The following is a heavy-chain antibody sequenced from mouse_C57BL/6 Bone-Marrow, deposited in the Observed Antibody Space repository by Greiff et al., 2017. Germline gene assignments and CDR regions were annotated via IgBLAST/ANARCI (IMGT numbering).Heavy chain of an antibody. CDR2: INPSSGYT. Sequence: VQLQQPGAELVKPGASVKMSCKASGYTFTSYTMHWVKQRPGQGLEWIGYINPSSGYTKYNQKFKDKATLTADKSSSTAYMQLSSLTSEDSAVYYCARWRWYYFDYWGQGTTLTVSS. V-gene: IGHV1S26*01. D-gene: IGHD2-3*01. J-gene: IGHJ2*01. CDR3: ARWRWYYFDY. CDR1: GYTFTSYT.